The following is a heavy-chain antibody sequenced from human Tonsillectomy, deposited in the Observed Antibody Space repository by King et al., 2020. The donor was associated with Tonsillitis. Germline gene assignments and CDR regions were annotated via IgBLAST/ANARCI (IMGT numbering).Heavy chain of an antibody. V-gene: IGHV4-39*07. J-gene: IGHJ4*02. Sequence: QLQESGPGLVKPSETLSLTCTVSGGSISSSSYYWGWIRQPPGEGLEWIGSIYYSGSTYYNPSLKSRVTISVDTSKNQFSLKLRSVTAADTAVYYCAGQTGYSSSWYFLDYWGQGTLVTVSS. CDR2: IYYSGST. CDR1: GGSISSSSYY. CDR3: AGQTGYSSSWYFLDY. D-gene: IGHD6-13*01.